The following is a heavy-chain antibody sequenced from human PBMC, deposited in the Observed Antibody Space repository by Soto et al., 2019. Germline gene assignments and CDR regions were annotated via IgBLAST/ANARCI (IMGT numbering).Heavy chain of an antibody. J-gene: IGHJ4*02. CDR3: ARESTWIQLWAYYFDY. Sequence: SETLSLTCTVSGGSISSYYWSWIRQPPGKGLEWIGYIYYSGSTNYNPSLKSRVTISVDTSKNQFSLKLSSVTAADTAVYYCARESTWIQLWAYYFDYWGQGTLVAVSS. CDR2: IYYSGST. CDR1: GGSISSYY. D-gene: IGHD5-18*01. V-gene: IGHV4-59*01.